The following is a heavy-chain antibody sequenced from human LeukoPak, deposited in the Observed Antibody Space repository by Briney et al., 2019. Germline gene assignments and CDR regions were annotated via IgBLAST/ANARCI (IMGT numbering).Heavy chain of an antibody. CDR2: INHSGST. CDR1: GGSFSGYY. J-gene: IGHJ4*02. D-gene: IGHD3-9*01. Sequence: SETLSLTCAVYGGSFSGYYWSWIRQPPGKGLEWIGEINHSGSTNYNPSLKSRVTISVDTSKNQFSLKLSSVTAADTAVYYCARTIGADYDILTPHDYWGQGTLVTVSS. V-gene: IGHV4-34*01. CDR3: ARTIGADYDILTPHDY.